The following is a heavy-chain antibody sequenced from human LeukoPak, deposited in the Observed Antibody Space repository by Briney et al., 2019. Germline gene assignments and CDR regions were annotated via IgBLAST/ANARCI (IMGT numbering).Heavy chain of an antibody. CDR1: GGTFSSYA. CDR2: ISAYNGNT. CDR3: ARKSRSVLTGMYYFDY. Sequence: ASVKVSCKASGGTFSSYAISWVRQAPGQGLEWMGWISAYNGNTNYAQKLQGRVTMTTDTSTSTAYMELRSLRSDDTAVYYCARKSRSVLTGMYYFDYWGQGTLVTVSS. V-gene: IGHV1-18*01. D-gene: IGHD2-21*02. J-gene: IGHJ4*02.